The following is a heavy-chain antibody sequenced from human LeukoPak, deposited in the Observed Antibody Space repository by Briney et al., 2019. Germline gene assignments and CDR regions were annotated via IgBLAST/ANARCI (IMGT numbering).Heavy chain of an antibody. CDR3: ARGKSSGDWRGVPWQQLVGRNWFDP. CDR1: GYTFTSYY. J-gene: IGHJ5*02. Sequence: ASVKVSCKASGYTFTSYYMHWVRQAPGQGLEWMGIINPSGGSTSYAQKFQGRVTMTRDTSTSTVYMELSSLRSKDTAVYYCARGKSSGDWRGVPWQQLVGRNWFDPWGQGTLVTVSS. V-gene: IGHV1-46*01. CDR2: INPSGGST. D-gene: IGHD6-13*01.